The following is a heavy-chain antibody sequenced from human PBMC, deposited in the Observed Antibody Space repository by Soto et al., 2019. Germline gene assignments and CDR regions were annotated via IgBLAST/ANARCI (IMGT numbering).Heavy chain of an antibody. CDR3: ARALDTAGLYYYYYGMDV. Sequence: PSVKVSCKASGGTFSSYAISWVRQAPGQGLEWMGGIIPIFGTANYAQKFQGRVTITADESTSTAYMELSSLRSEDTAVYYCARALDTAGLYYYYYGMDVWGQGTTVTVSS. V-gene: IGHV1-69*13. CDR1: GGTFSSYA. CDR2: IIPIFGTA. D-gene: IGHD5-18*01. J-gene: IGHJ6*02.